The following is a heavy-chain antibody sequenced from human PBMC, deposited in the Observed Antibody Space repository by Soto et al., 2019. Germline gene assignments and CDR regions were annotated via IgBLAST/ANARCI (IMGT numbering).Heavy chain of an antibody. Sequence: GASVKVSCKASGGTFSSYAISWVRQAPGQGLEWMGGIIPIFGTANYAQKFQGRVTITADESTSTAYMELSSLRSEDTAVYYCARDPYFAWLLYNDWGQGTLVTVSS. J-gene: IGHJ4*02. D-gene: IGHD3-9*01. CDR2: IIPIFGTA. CDR1: GGTFSSYA. CDR3: ARDPYFAWLLYND. V-gene: IGHV1-69*13.